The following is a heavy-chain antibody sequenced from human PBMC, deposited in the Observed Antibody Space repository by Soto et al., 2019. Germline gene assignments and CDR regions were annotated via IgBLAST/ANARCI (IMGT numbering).Heavy chain of an antibody. CDR2: IDTSGSST. Sequence: GGSLRLSCGASGFIFTNFWMHWVRQVPGKGLVWVSRIDTSGSSTSYADSVKGRFTISRDNAKNTVSLQMNSLRAEDTGVYYCAKDSWYFDLWSQGSLVTVSS. D-gene: IGHD6-13*01. CDR3: AKDSWYFDL. V-gene: IGHV3-74*01. CDR1: GFIFTNFW. J-gene: IGHJ4*02.